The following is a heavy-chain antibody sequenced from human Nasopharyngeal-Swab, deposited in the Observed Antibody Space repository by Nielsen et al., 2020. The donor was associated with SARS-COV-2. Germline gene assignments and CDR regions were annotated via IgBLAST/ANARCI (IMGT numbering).Heavy chain of an antibody. Sequence: SETLSLTCTVSGVSITSQYWNWIRQPPGKGLEWIGYISHNSGTSYNPSLRSRVTMFMDTSKNQFSLRLRSVTAADTAVYYCAKEGATGWFAPWGQGTLVTVSS. CDR1: GVSITSQY. J-gene: IGHJ5*02. CDR3: AKEGATGWFAP. V-gene: IGHV4-59*11. CDR2: ISHNSGT.